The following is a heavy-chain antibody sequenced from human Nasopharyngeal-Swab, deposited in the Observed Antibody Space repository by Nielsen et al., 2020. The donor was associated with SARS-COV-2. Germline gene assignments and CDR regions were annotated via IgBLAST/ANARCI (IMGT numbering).Heavy chain of an antibody. J-gene: IGHJ3*02. CDR1: GGSISSGGYS. Sequence: SETLSLTCAVSGGSISSGGYSWSWIRQPPGKGLEWIGYIYHSGSTYYNPSLKSRVTISVDRSKNQFSLKLSSVTAADTAVYYCARDPMTTVTTGAFDIWGQGTMVTVSS. D-gene: IGHD4-17*01. V-gene: IGHV4-30-2*01. CDR2: IYHSGST. CDR3: ARDPMTTVTTGAFDI.